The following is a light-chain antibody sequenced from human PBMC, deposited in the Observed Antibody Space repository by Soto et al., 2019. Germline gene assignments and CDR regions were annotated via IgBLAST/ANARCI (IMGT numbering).Light chain of an antibody. J-gene: IGKJ1*01. Sequence: EIVLTQSPGTLSLSPGARATLSCRASQSVSSSYLAWYQQKPGQAPRLLMYGTSSRATAIPDRFSGSGSGTDFTLTISRLEPEDFAVYDCQQYGSSSWTFGQGTKVEIK. CDR1: QSVSSSY. V-gene: IGKV3-20*01. CDR2: GTS. CDR3: QQYGSSSWT.